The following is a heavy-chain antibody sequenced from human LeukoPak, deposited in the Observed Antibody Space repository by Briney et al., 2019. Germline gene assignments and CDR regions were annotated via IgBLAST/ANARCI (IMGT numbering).Heavy chain of an antibody. J-gene: IGHJ4*02. CDR2: ISYDGSNK. V-gene: IGHV3-30*18. CDR3: AKEGRVVAATQSSPDY. CDR1: GFTFSSYG. Sequence: GGSLRLSCAASGFTFSSYGMHWVRQAPGKGLEWVAVISYDGSNKYYADSVKGRFTISRTNSKTTLYLQMNSLRAEDTAVYYCAKEGRVVAATQSSPDYWGQGTLVTVSS. D-gene: IGHD2-15*01.